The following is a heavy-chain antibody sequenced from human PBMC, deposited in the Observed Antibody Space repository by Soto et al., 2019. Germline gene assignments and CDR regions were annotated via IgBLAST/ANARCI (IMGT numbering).Heavy chain of an antibody. J-gene: IGHJ5*02. Sequence: QVQLQESGPGLVKPSQTLSLTCTVSGGSISSGGYYWSWIRQHPGKGLEWIGYIYYSGSTYYNPSLKSRVTISVDTSKTQFSLKLSSVTAADTAVYYCARVWTTVTTGLRDWFDPWGQGTLVTVSS. CDR2: IYYSGST. CDR3: ARVWTTVTTGLRDWFDP. V-gene: IGHV4-31*03. D-gene: IGHD4-17*01. CDR1: GGSISSGGYY.